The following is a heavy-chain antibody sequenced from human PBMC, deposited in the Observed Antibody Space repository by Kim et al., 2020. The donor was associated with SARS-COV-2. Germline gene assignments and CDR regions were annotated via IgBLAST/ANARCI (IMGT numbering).Heavy chain of an antibody. D-gene: IGHD6-13*01. J-gene: IGHJ6*02. CDR3: ATDLGYNSTFYGLDV. CDR2: MFYTGTT. V-gene: IGHV4-39*01. CDR1: GGSITTSIFY. Sequence: SETLSLTCTVSGGSITTSIFYWCWIRQPPGKGLEWIGHMFYTGTTYYNPSLKRRVVISVDTSKNQFSLKLSSVTAADAAVYYCATDLGYNSTFYGLDVWGQGTTVTVFS.